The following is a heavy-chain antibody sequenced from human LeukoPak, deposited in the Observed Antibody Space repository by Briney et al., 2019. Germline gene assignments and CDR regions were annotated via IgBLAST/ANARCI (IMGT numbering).Heavy chain of an antibody. V-gene: IGHV3-23*01. CDR1: GFTFSSYA. CDR2: ISDSGGST. CDR3: AKGGYCSSTSCYWYFDY. J-gene: IGHJ4*02. D-gene: IGHD2-2*03. Sequence: GGSLRLSCAASGFTFSSYAMTWVRQAPGKGLEWVSGISDSGGSTYHADSVKGRFTISRDNSKSMLYLQMNSLRAEDTAVYYCAKGGYCSSTSCYWYFDYWGREPWSPSP.